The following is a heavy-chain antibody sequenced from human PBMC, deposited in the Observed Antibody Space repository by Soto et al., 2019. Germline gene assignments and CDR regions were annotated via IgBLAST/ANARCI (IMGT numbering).Heavy chain of an antibody. CDR3: ARGLTPSIWGSDRQTQDFDY. J-gene: IGHJ4*02. V-gene: IGHV1-18*01. Sequence: ASVKVSCKASGYTFTSYGISWVRQAPGQGLEWMGWISAYNGNTNYAQKLQGRVTMTTDTSTSTAYMELRSLRSDDTAVYYCARGLTPSIWGSDRQTQDFDYWGQGTLVTVSS. CDR2: ISAYNGNT. D-gene: IGHD3-16*02. CDR1: GYTFTSYG.